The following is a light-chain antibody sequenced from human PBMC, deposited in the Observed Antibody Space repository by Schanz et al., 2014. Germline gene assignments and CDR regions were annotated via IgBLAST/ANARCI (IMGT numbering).Light chain of an antibody. J-gene: IGKJ5*01. CDR2: GAS. Sequence: EIVMTQSPATLSVSPGERATLSCRASQSVGTYLAWYQQKPGQAPRLLIYGASSRATGIPDRFSGSGSGTEFTLTISSLQFEDFAVYYCQQYSNWPPVTFGQGTRLEIK. CDR3: QQYSNWPPVT. V-gene: IGKV3D-15*01. CDR1: QSVGTY.